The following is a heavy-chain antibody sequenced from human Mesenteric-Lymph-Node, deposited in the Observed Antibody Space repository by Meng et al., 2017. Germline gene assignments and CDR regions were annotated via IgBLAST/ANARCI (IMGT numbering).Heavy chain of an antibody. V-gene: IGHV3-21*01. J-gene: IGHJ5*02. CDR1: GFTFSSYS. Sequence: GESLKISCAASGFTFSSYSMNWVRQAPGKGLEWVSSISSSSSYIYYADSVKGRFTISRDDAKNSLYLQMNSLRAEDTAVYYCARSDWFDPWGQGTQVTVSS. CDR3: ARSDWFDP. CDR2: ISSSSSYI.